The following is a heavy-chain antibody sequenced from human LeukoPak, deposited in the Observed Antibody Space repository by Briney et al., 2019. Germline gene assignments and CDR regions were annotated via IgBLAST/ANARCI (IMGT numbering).Heavy chain of an antibody. CDR3: ARITGPYDAFDI. Sequence: TLSLTCTVSGGSISSGDYYWSWIRQPPGKGLEWIGYIYYSGSTYYKSSLKSRVTISVDTSKYQFSLKLSSVTAADTAVYYCARITGPYDAFDIWGQGTMVTVSS. CDR2: IYYSGST. D-gene: IGHD1-20*01. J-gene: IGHJ3*02. CDR1: GGSISSGDYY. V-gene: IGHV4-30-4*01.